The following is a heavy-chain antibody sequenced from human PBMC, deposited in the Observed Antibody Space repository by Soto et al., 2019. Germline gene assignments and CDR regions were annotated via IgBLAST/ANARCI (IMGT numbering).Heavy chain of an antibody. CDR3: AKESGGYDSSTRYGLDV. D-gene: IGHD6-25*01. J-gene: IGHJ6*02. CDR1: GDSISSVVHY. Sequence: KTSETLSLTCSVSGDSISSVVHYWTWIRQQPGKGLEWIGYIYYSGSTDYNPSLKSRVSISVDTSKNQFALKLSSVTAADTAVYYCAKESGGYDSSTRYGLDVWGQGTTVTVSS. CDR2: IYYSGST. V-gene: IGHV4-31*03.